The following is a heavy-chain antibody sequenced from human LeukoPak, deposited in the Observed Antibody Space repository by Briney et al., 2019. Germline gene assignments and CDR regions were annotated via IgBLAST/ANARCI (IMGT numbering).Heavy chain of an antibody. V-gene: IGHV4-30-2*01. CDR1: GGSIRSGGYY. Sequence: PSETLSLTCSVSGGSIRSGGYYWSWIRQPPGKGLEWIGYIYQSGTTYYNPSLKSRVTISVDRYENQFSLKLSSVTAADTAVYYCARGRVGATMEDWGQGTLVTVSS. CDR2: IYQSGTT. J-gene: IGHJ4*02. CDR3: ARGRVGATMED. D-gene: IGHD1-26*01.